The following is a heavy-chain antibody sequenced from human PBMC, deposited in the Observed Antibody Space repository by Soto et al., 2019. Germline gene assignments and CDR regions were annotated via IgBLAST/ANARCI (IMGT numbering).Heavy chain of an antibody. CDR2: IYYSGST. Sequence: QLQLQESGPGLVKPSETLSLTCTVSGGSISRSSYYWGWIRQPPGKGLEWMGSIYYSGSTYYNPSLKSRVPLSVDTSKNQFSLKLSSVTAADTAVYYCARQPATTYGSAGPPDVWGQGTTVTVSS. V-gene: IGHV4-39*01. CDR1: GGSISRSSYY. CDR3: ARQPATTYGSAGPPDV. D-gene: IGHD3-10*01. J-gene: IGHJ6*02.